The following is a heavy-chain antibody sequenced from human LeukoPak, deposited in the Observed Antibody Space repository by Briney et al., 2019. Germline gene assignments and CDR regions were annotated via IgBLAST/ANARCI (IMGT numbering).Heavy chain of an antibody. J-gene: IGHJ1*01. CDR3: ARGYSSGWYVY. D-gene: IGHD6-19*01. Sequence: SSVKVSCKASGGTFSSYAICWVRQAPGQGLEWMGRIIPIFGTANYAQKFQGRVTITTDASTSTAYMELSSLRSEDTAVYYCARGYSSGWYVYWGQGTLVTVSS. V-gene: IGHV1-69*05. CDR2: IIPIFGTA. CDR1: GGTFSSYA.